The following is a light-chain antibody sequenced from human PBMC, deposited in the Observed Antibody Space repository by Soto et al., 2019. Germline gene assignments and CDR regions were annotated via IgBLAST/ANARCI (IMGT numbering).Light chain of an antibody. V-gene: IGLV2-23*01. J-gene: IGLJ1*01. CDR1: SDDVGAYNS. Sequence: QSVLAQPASVSGSPGQSITISCTGTSDDVGAYNSVSWYQQLPHKAPQVILYKGTQRPSGVSSRFSGSTSGNAASLTISGLQADDEADYFCCSSAPESTYVFGTGTKVNV. CDR3: CSSAPESTYV. CDR2: KGT.